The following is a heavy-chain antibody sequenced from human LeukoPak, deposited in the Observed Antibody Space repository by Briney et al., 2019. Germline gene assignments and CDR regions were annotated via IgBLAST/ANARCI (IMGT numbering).Heavy chain of an antibody. CDR1: GFIFSSYA. D-gene: IGHD3-9*01. Sequence: GGSLRLFCAASGFIFSSYAMHWVRQAPGKGLEWVAVISFDGSNKYYADSVKGRFTISRDNSKSTQYLQMYSLRAEDTAVYYCARDPYDVLTGYYSRLEYWGQGTLVTVSS. CDR2: ISFDGSNK. V-gene: IGHV3-30-3*01. CDR3: ARDPYDVLTGYYSRLEY. J-gene: IGHJ4*02.